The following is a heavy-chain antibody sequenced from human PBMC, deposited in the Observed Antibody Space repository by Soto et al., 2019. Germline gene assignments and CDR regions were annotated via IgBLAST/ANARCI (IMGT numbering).Heavy chain of an antibody. Sequence: QVQLVQSGAEVKKPGPSVKVSCKASGGTFSSYAISWVRQAPGQGLEWMGGIIPIFGTANYAQKFQGRVTITADESTSTAYMELSSLRSEDTAVYYCARDRSYYYGSGSSGYYYGMDVWGQGTTVTVSS. D-gene: IGHD3-10*01. V-gene: IGHV1-69*01. CDR2: IIPIFGTA. CDR1: GGTFSSYA. CDR3: ARDRSYYYGSGSSGYYYGMDV. J-gene: IGHJ6*02.